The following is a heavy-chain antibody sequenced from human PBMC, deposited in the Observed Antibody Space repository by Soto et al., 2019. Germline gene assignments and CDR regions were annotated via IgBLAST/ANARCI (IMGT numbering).Heavy chain of an antibody. V-gene: IGHV4-61*01. CDR2: IYYTGST. Sequence: SETLSLTCTVSGGSVSSGNYYWSWIRQPPGKGLEWIGFIYYTGSTSYNPSLKSRVTISIDTSKNQFSLKLTSVTAADTAVYYCASALYCSGGSCYHFDYWGQGTLVTVS. CDR1: GGSVSSGNYY. D-gene: IGHD2-15*01. J-gene: IGHJ4*02. CDR3: ASALYCSGGSCYHFDY.